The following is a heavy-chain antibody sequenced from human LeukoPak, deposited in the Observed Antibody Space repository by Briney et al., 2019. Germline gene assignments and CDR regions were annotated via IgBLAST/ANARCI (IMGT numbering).Heavy chain of an antibody. D-gene: IGHD6-19*01. V-gene: IGHV3-23*01. Sequence: GGSLRLSCAVSGFTFSSCAMSWVRQAPGKGLEWVSGISGSGGSTYYADSVKGRFTISRDNSKNTLYLQMNSLRAEDTAVYYCANGGAVAGDYWGQGTLVTVSS. J-gene: IGHJ4*02. CDR3: ANGGAVAGDY. CDR1: GFTFSSCA. CDR2: ISGSGGST.